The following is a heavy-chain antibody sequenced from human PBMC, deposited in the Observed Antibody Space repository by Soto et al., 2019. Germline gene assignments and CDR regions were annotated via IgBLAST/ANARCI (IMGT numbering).Heavy chain of an antibody. CDR2: IIPIFGTA. V-gene: IGHV1-69*01. D-gene: IGHD3-22*01. Sequence: QVQLVQSGAEVKKPGSSVKVSCKASGGTFSSYAISWVRQAPGQGLEWMGGIIPIFGTANYAQKFQGRVTITADESTSTAYMELSSLRSEDTAVYYCATLSRYYYDSSGYYWDYWGQGTLVTVSS. CDR3: ATLSRYYYDSSGYYWDY. J-gene: IGHJ4*02. CDR1: GGTFSSYA.